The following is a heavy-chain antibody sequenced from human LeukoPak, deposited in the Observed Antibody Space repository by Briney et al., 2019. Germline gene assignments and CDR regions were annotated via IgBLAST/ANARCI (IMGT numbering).Heavy chain of an antibody. Sequence: PSETLSLTCTVSGGSISSYYWSWIRQPPGKGLEWIGYIYYSGSANYNPSLKSRVTISVDTSKNQFSLKLSSVTAADTAVYYCARLTRNLKYCTNGVCSRAAFDIWGQGTMVTVSS. V-gene: IGHV4-59*08. D-gene: IGHD2-8*01. CDR2: IYYSGSA. CDR3: ARLTRNLKYCTNGVCSRAAFDI. CDR1: GGSISSYY. J-gene: IGHJ3*02.